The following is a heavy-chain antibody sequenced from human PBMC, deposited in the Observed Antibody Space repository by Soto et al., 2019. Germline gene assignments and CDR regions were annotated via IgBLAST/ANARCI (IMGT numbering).Heavy chain of an antibody. CDR2: ISSSSSYI. CDR3: ASSPLLSVVVPAAISYYFDY. CDR1: GFTFSSYS. J-gene: IGHJ4*02. D-gene: IGHD2-2*01. V-gene: IGHV3-21*01. Sequence: EVQLVESGGGLVKPGGSLRLSCAASGFTFSSYSMNWVRQAPGKGLEWVSSISSSSSYIYYADSVKGRFTISRDNAKNSLYLQMNSLRAEETAVYYCASSPLLSVVVPAAISYYFDYWGQGTLVTVSS.